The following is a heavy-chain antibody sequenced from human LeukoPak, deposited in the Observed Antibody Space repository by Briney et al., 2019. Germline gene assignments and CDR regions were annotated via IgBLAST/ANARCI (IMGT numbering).Heavy chain of an antibody. J-gene: IGHJ6*04. V-gene: IGHV4-34*01. CDR1: GGSFSGYY. CDR2: INHSGST. Sequence: SETLSLTCAVYGGSFSGYYWSWIRQPPGKGLEWIGEINHSGSTNYNPSLKSRVTISVDTSKNQFSLKLSSVTAADTAVYYCARDFVPGPLDVWGKGTTVTVSS. D-gene: IGHD2-8*01. CDR3: ARDFVPGPLDV.